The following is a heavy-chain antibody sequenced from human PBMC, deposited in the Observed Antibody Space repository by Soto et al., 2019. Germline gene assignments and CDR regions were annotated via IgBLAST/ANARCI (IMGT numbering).Heavy chain of an antibody. CDR2: ISYDGTNK. Sequence: QVQLVESGGGVVQPGRSLRLSCAASGFTFSNYAIHWVRQAPGKGLEWVAVISYDGTNKYYTDSVRGRFTIARDNSKNTLDLQMNSLRAEDTAVYFCARGLGGFDCDYNYFDYWGQGTLVTVSS. CDR3: ARGLGGFDCDYNYFDY. V-gene: IGHV3-30-3*01. J-gene: IGHJ4*02. D-gene: IGHD4-17*01. CDR1: GFTFSNYA.